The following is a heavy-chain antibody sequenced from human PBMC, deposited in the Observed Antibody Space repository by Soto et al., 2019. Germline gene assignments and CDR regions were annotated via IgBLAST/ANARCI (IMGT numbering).Heavy chain of an antibody. CDR1: GFSLSTSGMG. CDR3: AHYSSTSSFDY. V-gene: IGHV2-5*02. D-gene: IGHD6-13*01. J-gene: IGHJ4*02. Sequence: QITLKESGPPLVKPTQTFTLACTFSGFSLSTSGMGVGWIRQPPGKALEWLALIYWDDDKRYSPSLKSRLTITKDNSKNQVVLTMTNMDPVDTATYYCAHYSSTSSFDYWGQGTLVTVSS. CDR2: IYWDDDK.